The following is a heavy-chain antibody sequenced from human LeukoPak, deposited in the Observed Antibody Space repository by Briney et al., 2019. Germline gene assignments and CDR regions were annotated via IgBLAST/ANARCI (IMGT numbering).Heavy chain of an antibody. CDR3: AEVLKGY. V-gene: IGHV3-53*01. J-gene: IGHJ4*02. Sequence: GGSLRLSCAASGFTFSSYAMSWVRQAPGKGLEWVSVIYSGGSTYYADSVKGRFTISRDNSKNTLYLQMNSLRAEDTAVYYCAEVLKGYWGQGTLVTVSS. CDR1: GFTFSSYA. CDR2: IYSGGST.